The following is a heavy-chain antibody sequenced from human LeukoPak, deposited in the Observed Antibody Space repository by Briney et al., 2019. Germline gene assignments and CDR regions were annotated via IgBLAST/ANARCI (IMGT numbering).Heavy chain of an antibody. J-gene: IGHJ4*02. CDR3: ARDRGYYYESGGLSYYFDY. CDR2: INWNGGST. CDR1: GFTFDDYG. D-gene: IGHD3-10*01. V-gene: IGHV3-20*04. Sequence: GGSLRLSCAASGFTFDDYGMSWVRQAPGKGLEWVSGINWNGGSTGYADSVKGRFAISRDNAKNSLYLQMNSLRAEDTAVYYCARDRGYYYESGGLSYYFDYWGQGTLVTVSS.